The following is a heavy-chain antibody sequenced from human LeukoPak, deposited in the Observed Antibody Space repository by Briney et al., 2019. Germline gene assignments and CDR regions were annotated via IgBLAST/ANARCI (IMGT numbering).Heavy chain of an antibody. J-gene: IGHJ5*02. CDR2: IYPGDSDT. CDR3: ARPGLVDSSSWYIIDP. CDR1: GYSFTSYW. V-gene: IGHV5-51*01. Sequence: GESLKISCKGSGYSFTSYWIGWVRQMPGKGLEWMGIIYPGDSDTRYSPSFQGQVTISADKSISTAYLQWSSLKASDTAMYYCARPGLVDSSSWYIIDPWGQGTLVTVSS. D-gene: IGHD6-13*01.